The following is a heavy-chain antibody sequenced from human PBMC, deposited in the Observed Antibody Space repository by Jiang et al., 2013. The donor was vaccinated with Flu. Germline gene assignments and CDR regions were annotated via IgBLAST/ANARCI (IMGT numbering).Heavy chain of an antibody. J-gene: IGHJ6*03. D-gene: IGHD1-14*01. CDR3: ARDRASSNPSKYYFYMDV. CDR1: GDTFSSYS. V-gene: IGHV1-69*04. Sequence: ESGAEVKKPGSSVKVSCKASGDTFSSYSISWVRQAPGQGLEWMGRIIPVLGYANYAQKFQGRLTITADKSTSTVYLEVSSLRSEDTAVYYCARDRASSNPSKYYFYMDVWGKGTTVTVSS. CDR2: IIPVLGYA.